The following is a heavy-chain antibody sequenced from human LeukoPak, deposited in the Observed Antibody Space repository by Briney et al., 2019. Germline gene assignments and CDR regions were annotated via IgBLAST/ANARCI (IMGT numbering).Heavy chain of an antibody. CDR1: GYSFTSYW. Sequence: GESLKISCKGSGYSFTSYWIGWVRQMPGKGLEWMGIIYPGDSDTRYSPSFQGQVTISADKSISTAYLQWSGLKASDTAIYYCARPPMAPTPTLGAFDIWGQGTMVTVSS. J-gene: IGHJ3*02. CDR3: ARPPMAPTPTLGAFDI. CDR2: IYPGDSDT. D-gene: IGHD5-24*01. V-gene: IGHV5-51*01.